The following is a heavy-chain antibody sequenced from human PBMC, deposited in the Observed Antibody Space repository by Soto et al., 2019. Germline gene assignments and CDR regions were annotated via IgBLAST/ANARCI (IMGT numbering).Heavy chain of an antibody. CDR1: GFTFGDYA. CDR2: IRSKAYGGTT. D-gene: IGHD6-13*01. CDR3: TRVQDGYSSSWYRLGYYYYYGMDV. V-gene: IGHV3-49*03. Sequence: GGSLRLSCTASGFTFGDYAMSWFRQAPGKGLEWVGFIRSKAYGGTTEYAASVKGRFTISRDDSKSIAYLQMNSLKTEDTAVYYCTRVQDGYSSSWYRLGYYYYYGMDVWGQGTTVTVSS. J-gene: IGHJ6*02.